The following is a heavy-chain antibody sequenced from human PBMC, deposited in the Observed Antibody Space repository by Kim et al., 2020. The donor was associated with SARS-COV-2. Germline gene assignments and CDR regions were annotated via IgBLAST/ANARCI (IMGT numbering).Heavy chain of an antibody. D-gene: IGHD3-3*01. V-gene: IGHV3-49*04. CDR1: GFSLGKFA. CDR2: IRTKAFDGTT. CDR3: TRGIKSFDLWSGYSHDYYYMDV. J-gene: IGHJ6*03. Sequence: GGSLRLSCRTSGFSLGKFALNWVRQAPGKGLEWVGFIRTKAFDGTTEYAASVRGRFTISRDDSKNIAYLQMNSLKTEDTAVYYCTRGIKSFDLWSGYSHDYYYMDVWGKGTTVTVSS.